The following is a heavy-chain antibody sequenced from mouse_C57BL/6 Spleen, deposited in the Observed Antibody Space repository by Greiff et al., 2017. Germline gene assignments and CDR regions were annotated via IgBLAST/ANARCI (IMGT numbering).Heavy chain of an antibody. Sequence: SGPGILQSSQTLSLTCSFSGFSLSTSGMGVSWIRQPSGKGLEWLAHIYWDDDKRYNPSLKSRLTISEDTTRNQVFLKITSVDTADTAKYYCARTYGSSYYAMDYWGQGTSVTVSS. CDR2: IYWDDDK. J-gene: IGHJ4*01. D-gene: IGHD1-1*01. V-gene: IGHV8-12*01. CDR3: ARTYGSSYYAMDY. CDR1: GFSLSTSGMG.